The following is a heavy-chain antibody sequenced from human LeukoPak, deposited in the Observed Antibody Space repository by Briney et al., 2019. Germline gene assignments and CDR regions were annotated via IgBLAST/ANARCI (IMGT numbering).Heavy chain of an antibody. J-gene: IGHJ5*02. D-gene: IGHD6-6*01. CDR1: GGTFSSYA. CDR2: IIPIFGTA. V-gene: IGHV1-69*05. Sequence: GASVKVSCKASGGTFSSYAISWVRQAPGQGLEWMGGIIPIFGTANYAQKFQGRVTITTDESTSTAYTELSSLRSEDTAVYYCARDSSSRFNWFDPWGQGTLVTVSS. CDR3: ARDSSSRFNWFDP.